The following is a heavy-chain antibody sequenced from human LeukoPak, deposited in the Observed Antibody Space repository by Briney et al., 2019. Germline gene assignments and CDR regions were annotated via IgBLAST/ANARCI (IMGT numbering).Heavy chain of an antibody. J-gene: IGHJ4*02. CDR3: ARDRCRGGSCAFDY. V-gene: IGHV1-18*01. Sequence: ASVKVSCKASGYTFTSYGINWVRQAPGQGPEWMGWISADSGNTNYAQKLQGRVTMTTDTSTSTAYMELRSLRSDDTAVYYCARDRCRGGSCAFDYWGQGTLVTVSS. CDR2: ISADSGNT. D-gene: IGHD2-15*01. CDR1: GYTFTSYG.